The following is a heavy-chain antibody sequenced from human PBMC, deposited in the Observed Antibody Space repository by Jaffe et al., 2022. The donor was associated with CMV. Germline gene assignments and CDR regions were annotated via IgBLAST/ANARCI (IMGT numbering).Heavy chain of an antibody. Sequence: QVQLIQSGAEVKKPGASVKVSCKVSGHSLAKLSVHWVRQAPGQGLEWMGGFDIEDDVTVNAGKFQGRLTMTEDRSTDTAYMELSSLEPEDTAVYYCTWRSCSRTSCNGWFDPWGQGTQVTVSA. CDR1: GHSLAKLS. CDR3: TWRSCSRTSCNGWFDP. J-gene: IGHJ5*02. D-gene: IGHD2-2*01. V-gene: IGHV1-24*01. CDR2: FDIEDDVT.